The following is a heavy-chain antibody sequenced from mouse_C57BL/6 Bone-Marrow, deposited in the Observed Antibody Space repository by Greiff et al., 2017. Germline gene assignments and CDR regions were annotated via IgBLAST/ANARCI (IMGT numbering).Heavy chain of an antibody. CDR1: GFTITGYY. Sequence: VQLKQSGAELVKPGASVKLSCTASGFTITGYYMHWVKQRTEQGLEWIGKIYPEGGATKYASKFQGKATITAATSSNTAYLKLSSLTSEDTAVYDCARSAADYWGQGTTLTVSS. J-gene: IGHJ4*01. V-gene: IGHV14-2*01. CDR3: ARSAADY. CDR2: IYPEGGAT.